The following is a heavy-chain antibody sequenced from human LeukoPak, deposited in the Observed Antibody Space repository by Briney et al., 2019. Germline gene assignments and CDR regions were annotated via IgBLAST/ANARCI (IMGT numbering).Heavy chain of an antibody. CDR1: GYTLTELS. CDR3: ATVKRLRFLEWLFPFDY. D-gene: IGHD3-3*01. Sequence: GASVKVSCKVSGYTLTELSMHWVRQAPGKGLEWMGGFDPEDGETIYAQKFQGRVTMTEDTSTDTACMELSSLRSEDTAVYYCATVKRLRFLEWLFPFDYWGQGTLVTVSS. CDR2: FDPEDGET. V-gene: IGHV1-24*01. J-gene: IGHJ4*02.